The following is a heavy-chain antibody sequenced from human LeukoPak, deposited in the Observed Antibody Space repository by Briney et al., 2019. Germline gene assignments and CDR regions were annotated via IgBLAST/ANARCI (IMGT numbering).Heavy chain of an antibody. CDR3: AEGGDYFDY. D-gene: IGHD2-21*01. V-gene: IGHV3-30*03. J-gene: IGHJ4*02. Sequence: GRSLRLSCAASGFTFSSYGMHWVRQAPGKGLEWVAVISYDGSNKYYADSVKGRFTISRDNSKNTLYLQMNSLRAEDTAVYYCAEGGDYFDYWGQGALVTVSS. CDR2: ISYDGSNK. CDR1: GFTFSSYG.